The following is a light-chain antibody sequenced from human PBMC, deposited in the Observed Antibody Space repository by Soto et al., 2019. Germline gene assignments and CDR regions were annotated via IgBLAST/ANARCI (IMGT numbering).Light chain of an antibody. V-gene: IGKV3-20*01. J-gene: IGKJ1*01. CDR3: QQYGSSPWT. Sequence: EIGLTNSPGTVSLSPGERATLSCRASQSVGSSHLTWYQQKPGQGPRLLIYGASSRATGIPDRFSGSGSGTDFSLTISRLEPEDFVVYYCQQYGSSPWTFGQGTKVDI. CDR1: QSVGSSH. CDR2: GAS.